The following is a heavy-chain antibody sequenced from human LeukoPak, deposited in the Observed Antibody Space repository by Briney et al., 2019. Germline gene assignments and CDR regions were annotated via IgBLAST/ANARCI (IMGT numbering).Heavy chain of an antibody. D-gene: IGHD3-9*01. J-gene: IGHJ4*02. Sequence: PGGSLRLSCAASGFTFSSYALSWVRQAPGKGLEWVSVISASGGTTYYADSVKGRFTISRDTSKDTLYLQMHSLRAEDTAVYYCAKGDVLPSYPTFDYWGQGTLVTVSS. CDR1: GFTFSSYA. CDR2: ISASGGTT. V-gene: IGHV3-23*01. CDR3: AKGDVLPSYPTFDY.